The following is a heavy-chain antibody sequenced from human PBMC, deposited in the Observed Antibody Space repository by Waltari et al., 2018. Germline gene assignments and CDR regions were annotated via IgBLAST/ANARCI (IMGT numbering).Heavy chain of an antibody. CDR3: AKVHVEVVLGGMTKVCDH. D-gene: IGHD2-2*01. V-gene: IGHV3-30*02. J-gene: IGHJ4*02. CDR2: ITYDRSNK. CDR1: GVIFSSYG. Sequence: QVHLVESGGGVVQPGGSLRLSCAASGVIFSSYGMHWVRQAPGRGLVWVAYITYDRSNKYHANSINGRFTVSRDNSKHTLLLQMNTLISEDTAVYYCAKVHVEVVLGGMTKVCDHSGQGTLVTFSA.